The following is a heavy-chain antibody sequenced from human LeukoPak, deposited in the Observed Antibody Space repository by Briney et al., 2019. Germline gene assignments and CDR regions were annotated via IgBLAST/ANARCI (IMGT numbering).Heavy chain of an antibody. D-gene: IGHD2/OR15-2a*01. V-gene: IGHV3-72*01. CDR3: GRLSTRWYLDY. J-gene: IGHJ4*02. Sequence: GGSLRLSCAASGFTFSDHPMDWVRQTPGKGLEWVGRIRNKANSYTTEYAAPAKGRFTISRDDSKSSLYLQMNSLKTEDTAVYYCGRLSTRWYLDYWGQGTLVTVSS. CDR1: GFTFSDHP. CDR2: IRNKANSYTT.